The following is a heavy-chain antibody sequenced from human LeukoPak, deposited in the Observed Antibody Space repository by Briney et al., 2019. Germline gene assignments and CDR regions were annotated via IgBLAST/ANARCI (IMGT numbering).Heavy chain of an antibody. CDR1: GITFSSSW. Sequence: GGSLRLSCAASGITFSSSWMHWVRQPPGKGLVWVSRISDGSITTYADSVKGRFTISRDNAKNTLYLQMNSLRAEDTAVYYCARSGGGWYDYWGQGTLVIVSS. V-gene: IGHV3-74*01. J-gene: IGHJ4*02. CDR2: ISDGSIT. CDR3: ARSGGGWYDY. D-gene: IGHD6-19*01.